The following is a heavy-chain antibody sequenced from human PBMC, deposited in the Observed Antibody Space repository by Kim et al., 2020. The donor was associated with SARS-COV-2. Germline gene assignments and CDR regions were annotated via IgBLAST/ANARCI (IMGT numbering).Heavy chain of an antibody. Sequence: GGSLRLSCAASGFTFSSYAMSWVRQAPGKGLEWVSAISGSGGSTYYADSVKGRFTISRDNSKNTLYLQMNSLRAEDTAVYYCAKGSLLIVGATVFDYWGQGTLVTVSS. V-gene: IGHV3-23*01. J-gene: IGHJ4*02. D-gene: IGHD1-26*01. CDR2: ISGSGGST. CDR1: GFTFSSYA. CDR3: AKGSLLIVGATVFDY.